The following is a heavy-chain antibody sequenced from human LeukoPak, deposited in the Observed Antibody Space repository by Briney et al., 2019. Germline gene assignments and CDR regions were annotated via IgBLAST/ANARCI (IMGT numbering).Heavy chain of an antibody. CDR3: ARSSCPAGAFDY. CDR1: GFTFSSYA. D-gene: IGHD3-10*01. V-gene: IGHV3-30-3*01. Sequence: PGRSLRLSCAASGFTFSSYAMPWVRKAPGKGLEWVAVLSYDGSNKYYADSVKGRFTISRDNSKNTLYLQMNSLRAEDTAVYYCARSSCPAGAFDYWGQGTLVTVSS. J-gene: IGHJ4*02. CDR2: LSYDGSNK.